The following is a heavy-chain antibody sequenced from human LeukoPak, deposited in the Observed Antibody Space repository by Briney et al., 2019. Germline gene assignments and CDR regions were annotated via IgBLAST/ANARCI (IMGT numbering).Heavy chain of an antibody. V-gene: IGHV3-74*01. CDR2: ISGDGSTT. CDR1: GFTSNYW. CDR3: ASPSEYSDYGWPLFDY. Sequence: GGSLRLSCAAIGFTSNYWMHWVRQAPGKGLVWVSRISGDGSTTFYADSVKGRFTISRDNSKNTLYLQMNSLRAEDTAVYYCASPSEYSDYGWPLFDYWSQGTLVTVSS. D-gene: IGHD5-12*01. J-gene: IGHJ4*02.